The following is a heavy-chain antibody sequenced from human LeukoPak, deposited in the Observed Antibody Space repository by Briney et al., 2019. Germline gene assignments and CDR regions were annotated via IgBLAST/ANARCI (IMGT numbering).Heavy chain of an antibody. CDR3: ARELVDTAMVTSTDAFDI. D-gene: IGHD5-18*01. V-gene: IGHV3-23*01. J-gene: IGHJ3*02. CDR2: LSGSGGST. CDR1: GFTFSSYA. Sequence: PGGSLRLSCAASGFTFSSYAMSWVRQAPGKGLEWVSALSGSGGSTYYADSVKGRFTISRDNSNNTLYLQMNSLRAEDTAVYYCARELVDTAMVTSTDAFDIWGQGTMVTVSS.